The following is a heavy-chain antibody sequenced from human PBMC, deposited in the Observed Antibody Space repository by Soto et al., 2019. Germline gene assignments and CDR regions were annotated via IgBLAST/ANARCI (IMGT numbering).Heavy chain of an antibody. J-gene: IGHJ6*02. V-gene: IGHV4-30-2*06. CDR3: ASSSQAVSCYALDV. CDR2: IYHSVNA. CDR1: GGSISSAGYS. D-gene: IGHD2-2*01. Sequence: QLQLQGSGSRLVKPSQTLSLSCTVSGGSISSAGYSWSWIRQSPGKDLEWIGYIYHSVNAFYNPSLKSRVTMSLDRSRNQFSLNLTSVTGAGAAVYLCASSSQAVSCYALDVWGQGTTVVVSS.